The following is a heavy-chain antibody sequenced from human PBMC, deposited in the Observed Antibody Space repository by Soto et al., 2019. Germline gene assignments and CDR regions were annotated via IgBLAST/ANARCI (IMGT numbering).Heavy chain of an antibody. CDR3: AKDATRTSGWYYFDY. V-gene: IGHV3-23*01. J-gene: IGHJ4*02. CDR2: IDYTGGTT. D-gene: IGHD6-19*01. CDR1: GFTFSILA. Sequence: PGGSLRLSCAASGFTFSILAMGWVRQAPGKGLEWVSVIDYTGGTTYYTDSVKGRFIISGDNSKKILYLQMNSLRTEDTAIYYCAKDATRTSGWYYFDYWGRGALVTVSS.